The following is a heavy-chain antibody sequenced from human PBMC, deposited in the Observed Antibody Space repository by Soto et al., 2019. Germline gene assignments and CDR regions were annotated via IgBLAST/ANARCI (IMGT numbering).Heavy chain of an antibody. CDR1: GYSISSGLY. D-gene: IGHD1-1*01. CDR2: IYRGGIT. J-gene: IGHJ5*02. Sequence: PSETLSLTCAVSGYSISSGLYWGWIRQPPGKGLEWIGTIYRGGITYYNPSLKSRVTLSIDTSKNHFSLRLSSVTATDTAVYFCAIGNPGWFDPWGQGTLVTVSS. CDR3: AIGNPGWFDP. V-gene: IGHV4-38-2*01.